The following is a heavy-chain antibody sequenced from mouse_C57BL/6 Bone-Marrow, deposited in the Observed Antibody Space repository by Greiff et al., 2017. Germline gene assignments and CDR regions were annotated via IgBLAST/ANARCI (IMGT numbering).Heavy chain of an antibody. J-gene: IGHJ1*03. CDR3: SRWDYYDDAFDV. Sequence: VQLQQPGAELVKPGASVKLSCKASGYTFTSYWMHWVKQRPGQGLEWIGMIHPNSGSTNYNEKFKSKATLTVDKSSSTAYMQLSSLTSEDSAVYYCSRWDYYDDAFDVWGTGTTVTVSS. CDR1: GYTFTSYW. CDR2: IHPNSGST. D-gene: IGHD2-4*01. V-gene: IGHV1-64*01.